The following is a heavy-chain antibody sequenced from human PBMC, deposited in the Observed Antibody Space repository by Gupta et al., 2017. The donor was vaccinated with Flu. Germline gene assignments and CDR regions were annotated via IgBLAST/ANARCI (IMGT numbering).Heavy chain of an antibody. CDR3: ARDSDYYMDV. CDR1: GFRFSTYG. J-gene: IGHJ6*03. Sequence: QVQLVESGGGVVQPGKSLRLSCEASGFRFSTYGMNWVRQAPGRGLEWVAVTYHDGSDKYHADSVEGRFTISRDNSKNTLYLQMNSLRVEDTAVYYCARDSDYYMDVWGKGTTVTVSS. CDR2: TYHDGSDK. V-gene: IGHV3-30*19.